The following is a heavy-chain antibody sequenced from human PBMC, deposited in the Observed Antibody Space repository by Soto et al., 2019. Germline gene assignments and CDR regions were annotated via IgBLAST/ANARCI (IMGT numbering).Heavy chain of an antibody. J-gene: IGHJ3*02. CDR2: MSYDGIDK. V-gene: IGHV3-30*02. Sequence: XGSLRLSCAASRFSFSTYGMHWVRQAPGKGLEWVTFMSYDGIDKFYGDSVKGRFTISRDNSKNTVHLHMNSLRAEDTATYYCARLHGYSFDMWGEGTMVTVSS. D-gene: IGHD2-15*01. CDR3: ARLHGYSFDM. CDR1: RFSFSTYG.